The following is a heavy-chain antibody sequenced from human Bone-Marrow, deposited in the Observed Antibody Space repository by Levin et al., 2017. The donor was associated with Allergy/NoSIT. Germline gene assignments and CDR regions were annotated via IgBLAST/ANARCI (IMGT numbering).Heavy chain of an antibody. CDR3: AKQANPSTSDTAGYYYVGSFDS. V-gene: IGHV3-23*01. CDR1: GFIFSDYA. D-gene: IGHD3-10*02. Sequence: GGSLRLSCEASGFIFSDYAMNWVRQAPGKGFEWVAVISGTVGRTDYAESVKGRFTISRDNSKNTLFLQMSSLRAEDTAVYFCAKQANPSTSDTAGYYYVGSFDSWGQGTLVTVSS. J-gene: IGHJ4*02. CDR2: ISGTVGRT.